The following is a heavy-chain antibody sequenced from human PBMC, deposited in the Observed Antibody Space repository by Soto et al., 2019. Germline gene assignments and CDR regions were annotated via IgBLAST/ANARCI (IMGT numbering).Heavy chain of an antibody. Sequence: SETLSLTCTVSGGSISSYYWSWIRQPPGKGLEWIGYIYYSGSTNYNPSLKSRVTISVDTSKNQFSLKLSSVTAADTAVYYCARVVVAAKVYEKRFDPWGQGTLVTVSS. V-gene: IGHV4-59*01. CDR2: IYYSGST. CDR3: ARVVVAAKVYEKRFDP. J-gene: IGHJ5*02. D-gene: IGHD2-15*01. CDR1: GGSISSYY.